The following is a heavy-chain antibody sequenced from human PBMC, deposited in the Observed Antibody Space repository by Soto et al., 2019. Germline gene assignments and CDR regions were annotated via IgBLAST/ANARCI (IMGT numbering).Heavy chain of an antibody. V-gene: IGHV3-23*01. D-gene: IGHD2-15*01. J-gene: IGHJ3*02. CDR2: MGGANGDT. CDR3: AKDRVDHNSVWDPFDI. Sequence: EVQMLESGGGLVQPGGSLRLSCAASGFIFSDYAMSWVRQAPGKGLEGVAGMGGANGDTYYAESVRGRFAISRDNSKSTLFLQMNSLRAEDTAVYFCAKDRVDHNSVWDPFDIWGPGTLVTVSS. CDR1: GFIFSDYA.